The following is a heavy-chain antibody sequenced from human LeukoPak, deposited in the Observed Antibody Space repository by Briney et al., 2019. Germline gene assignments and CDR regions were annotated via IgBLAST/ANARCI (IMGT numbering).Heavy chain of an antibody. J-gene: IGHJ4*02. CDR2: IYHSGST. CDR1: GGSISSGGYS. D-gene: IGHD3-22*01. V-gene: IGHV4-30-2*01. Sequence: SETLSLTCAVSGGSISSGGYSWSWIRQPPGKGLEWIGYIYHSGSTYYNPSLKSRVTISVDRSKNQFSLKLSSVTAAATAVYSCARGGGDSSGYYLSLDYWGQGTLVTVSS. CDR3: ARGGGDSSGYYLSLDY.